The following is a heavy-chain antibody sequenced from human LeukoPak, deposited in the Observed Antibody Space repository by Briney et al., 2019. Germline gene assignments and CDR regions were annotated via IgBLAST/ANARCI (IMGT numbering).Heavy chain of an antibody. V-gene: IGHV4-4*07. D-gene: IGHD6-13*01. J-gene: IGHJ6*02. CDR2: IYTSGST. CDR1: GGSISSYY. CDR3: ARDGGPHSSSWNYYYGMDV. Sequence: SETLSLTCTVSGGSISSYYWSWIRQPAGKGLEWIGRIYTSGSTNYNPSLKSRVTMSVDTSKNQFSLKLSSVTAADTAVYYCARDGGPHSSSWNYYYGMDVWGQGTTVTVSS.